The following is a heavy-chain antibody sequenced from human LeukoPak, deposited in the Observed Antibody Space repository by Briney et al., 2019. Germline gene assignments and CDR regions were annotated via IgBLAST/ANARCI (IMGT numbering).Heavy chain of an antibody. Sequence: PGGSLRLSCAASGFTFSNYNMNWVRQAPGKGLEWVSYISSRGSYTYYADSVKGRFTISRDNAKNSLYLQMNSLRVEDTAVYYCAREDTGVAFDIWGQGTTVTV. J-gene: IGHJ3*02. CDR1: GFTFSNYN. CDR3: AREDTGVAFDI. D-gene: IGHD2-8*01. CDR2: ISSRGSYT. V-gene: IGHV3-21*06.